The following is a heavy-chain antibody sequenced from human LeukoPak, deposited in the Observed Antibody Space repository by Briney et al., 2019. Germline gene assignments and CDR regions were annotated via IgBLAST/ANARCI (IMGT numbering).Heavy chain of an antibody. CDR1: GFTVSSNY. V-gene: IGHV3-23*01. J-gene: IGHJ6*03. CDR3: AKVSVLLWFGELLPDYYYMDV. D-gene: IGHD3-10*01. CDR2: ISGSGGST. Sequence: GGSLRLSCAASGFTVSSNYMSWVRQAPGKGLEWVSAISGSGGSTYYAHSLKGRFTISRDNSKNTLYLQMNSLRADDTAVYYCAKVSVLLWFGELLPDYYYMDVWGKGTTVTVSS.